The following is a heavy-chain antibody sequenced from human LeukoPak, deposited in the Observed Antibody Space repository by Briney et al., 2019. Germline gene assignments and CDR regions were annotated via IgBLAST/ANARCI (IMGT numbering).Heavy chain of an antibody. Sequence: SETLSLTCTVSGGSVSSSSYYWSWIRQPPGKGLEWIGYIYYSGSASYNPSLKSRVAISVDTSKNQFSLKLSSVTAADTAVYYCARTLPSGVEDYWGQGTLVTVSS. J-gene: IGHJ4*02. D-gene: IGHD1-26*01. CDR2: IYYSGSA. V-gene: IGHV4-61*01. CDR3: ARTLPSGVEDY. CDR1: GGSVSSSSYY.